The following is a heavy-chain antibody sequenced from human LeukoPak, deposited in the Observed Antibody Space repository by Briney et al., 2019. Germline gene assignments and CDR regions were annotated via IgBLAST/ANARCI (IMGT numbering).Heavy chain of an antibody. CDR2: ISSSNSYI. J-gene: IGHJ4*02. CDR1: GFTFSSYS. Sequence: GGSLRLSCAASGFTFSSYSMNWVRQAPGKGLEWVSSISSSNSYIYYADSVKGRFTISRDNAKNSLYLQMNSLRAEDTAVYYCARDTSWNDLQFRVYWGQGTLVTVFS. D-gene: IGHD1-1*01. V-gene: IGHV3-21*01. CDR3: ARDTSWNDLQFRVY.